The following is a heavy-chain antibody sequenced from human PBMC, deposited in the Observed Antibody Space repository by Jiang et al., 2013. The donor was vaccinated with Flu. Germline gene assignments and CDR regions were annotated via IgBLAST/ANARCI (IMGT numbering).Heavy chain of an antibody. J-gene: IGHJ4*02. CDR1: GASISNENW. V-gene: IGHV4-4*02. CDR3: TSNGFYSLDY. CDR2: IHHSGTT. D-gene: IGHD3-22*01. Sequence: SGSGLVKPWGTLSLTCIVSGASISNENWWSWVRQSPGKGLEWIGEIHHSGTTNYNPSLSSRVTISVDKSKNQFSVTLSSATAADTALYYCTSNGFYSLDYWGQGRLVTVSS.